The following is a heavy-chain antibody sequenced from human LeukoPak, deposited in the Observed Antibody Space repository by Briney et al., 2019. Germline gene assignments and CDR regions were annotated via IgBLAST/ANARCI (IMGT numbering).Heavy chain of an antibody. CDR2: INYSGST. D-gene: IGHD2-2*01. V-gene: IGHV4-59*01. CDR3: ASLPSRYCSSTSCYPYYFDY. J-gene: IGHJ4*02. CDR1: GGSISSYY. Sequence: PSETLSLTCTVSGGSISSYYWSWIRQPPGKGLEWIGYINYSGSTNYNPSLKSRVTISVDTSKNQFSLKLSSVTAADTAVYYCASLPSRYCSSTSCYPYYFDYWGQGTLVTVSS.